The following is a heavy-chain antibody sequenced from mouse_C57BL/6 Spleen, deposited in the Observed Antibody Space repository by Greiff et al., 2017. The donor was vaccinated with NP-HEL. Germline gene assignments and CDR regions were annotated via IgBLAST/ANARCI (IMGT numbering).Heavy chain of an antibody. J-gene: IGHJ4*01. Sequence: EVQRVESGGGLVKPGGSLKLSCAASGFTFSDYGMHWVRQAPEKGLEWVAYISSGSSTIYYADTVKGRFTISRDNAKNTLFLQMTSLRSEDTAMYYCARRIYYYGSSAMDYWGQGTSVTVSS. V-gene: IGHV5-17*01. CDR3: ARRIYYYGSSAMDY. CDR1: GFTFSDYG. D-gene: IGHD1-1*01. CDR2: ISSGSSTI.